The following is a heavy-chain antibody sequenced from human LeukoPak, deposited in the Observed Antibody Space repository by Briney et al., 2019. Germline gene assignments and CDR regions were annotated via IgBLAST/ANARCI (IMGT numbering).Heavy chain of an antibody. Sequence: KPGGSLRLSCAASGFTFSDYYMNWIRQAPGKGLEWVSYISTSGTTMSYADSVKGRFTISRDSAKNSLYLQMSSLRAEDTAVYYCARGTTGTTDFDYWGQGTLVTVSS. CDR3: ARGTTGTTDFDY. V-gene: IGHV3-11*01. D-gene: IGHD1-1*01. J-gene: IGHJ4*02. CDR1: GFTFSDYY. CDR2: ISTSGTTM.